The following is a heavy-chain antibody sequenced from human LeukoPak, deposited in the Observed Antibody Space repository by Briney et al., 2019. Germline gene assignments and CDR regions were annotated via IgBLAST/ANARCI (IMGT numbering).Heavy chain of an antibody. CDR3: ARGENSGRGAFDI. D-gene: IGHD1-26*01. V-gene: IGHV3-7*01. CDR2: INQDGTEK. CDR1: GFTFTTYW. Sequence: AGGSLRLSCAASGFTFTTYWMAWVRQFPGKGLEWVANINQDGTEKYSVDSVKGRFTISRDNAKNSLYLQMNSLRAEDTAVYYCARGENSGRGAFDIWGQGTMVTVSS. J-gene: IGHJ3*02.